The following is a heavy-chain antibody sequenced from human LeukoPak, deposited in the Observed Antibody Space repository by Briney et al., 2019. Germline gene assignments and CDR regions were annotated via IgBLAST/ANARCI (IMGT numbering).Heavy chain of an antibody. V-gene: IGHV3-23*01. J-gene: IGHJ4*02. CDR1: GFTFSSYA. CDR2: ISGSGGTT. D-gene: IGHD3-3*01. Sequence: GGSLRLSCAASGFTFSSYAMSWVRQAPGKGLEWVSAISGSGGTTYYADSVKGRFTISRDNSKNTLYLQMNSLRAEATAVYYCAKDPLAGFWSGLYYFDYWGQGTLVTVSS. CDR3: AKDPLAGFWSGLYYFDY.